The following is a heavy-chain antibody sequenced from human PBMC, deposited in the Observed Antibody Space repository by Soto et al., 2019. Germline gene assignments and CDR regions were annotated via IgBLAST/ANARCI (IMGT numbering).Heavy chain of an antibody. Sequence: GESLKISCAASGFTFSSYAMSWVRQAPGKGLECVSAISSSGGSTYYANSVKGRFTISRDNSKNTLYLQMGSLRAEDMAVYYCARSYDFWSGYYKRTYWYFHLWGRGTLVTV. J-gene: IGHJ2*01. V-gene: IGHV3-64*01. CDR1: GFTFSSYA. CDR3: ARSYDFWSGYYKRTYWYFHL. CDR2: ISSSGGST. D-gene: IGHD3-3*01.